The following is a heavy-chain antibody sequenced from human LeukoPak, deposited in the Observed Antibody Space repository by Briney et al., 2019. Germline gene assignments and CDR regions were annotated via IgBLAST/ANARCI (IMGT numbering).Heavy chain of an antibody. CDR1: GFTFTSSA. CDR3: AALINGSGSFVWFDP. D-gene: IGHD3-10*01. Sequence: ASVKVSCNASGFTFTSSAVQWVRQARGQRLEWIGWIVVGSGNTNYAQKFQERVTITRDMSTSTAYMELSSLRSEDTAVYYCAALINGSGSFVWFDPWGQGTLVTVSS. CDR2: IVVGSGNT. V-gene: IGHV1-58*01. J-gene: IGHJ5*02.